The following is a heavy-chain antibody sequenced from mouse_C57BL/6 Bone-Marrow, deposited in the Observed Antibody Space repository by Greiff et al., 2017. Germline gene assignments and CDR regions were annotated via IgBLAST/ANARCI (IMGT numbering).Heavy chain of an antibody. CDR2: IRNKANGYTT. CDR3: ARWNYGSSYDWFAY. Sequence: EVNVVESGGGLVQPGGSLSLSCAASGFTFTDYYMSWVRQPPGKALEWLGFIRNKANGYTTEYSASVKGRFTISRDNSQSILYLQMNALRAEDSATYYCARWNYGSSYDWFAYWGQGTLVTVSA. V-gene: IGHV7-3*01. CDR1: GFTFTDYY. D-gene: IGHD1-1*01. J-gene: IGHJ3*01.